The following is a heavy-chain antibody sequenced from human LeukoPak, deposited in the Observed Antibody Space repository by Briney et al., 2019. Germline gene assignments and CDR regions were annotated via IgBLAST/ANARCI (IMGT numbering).Heavy chain of an antibody. V-gene: IGHV4-39*01. CDR1: GGSISSSSYY. D-gene: IGHD6-19*01. CDR3: ARRAAGRYNNWFDP. CDR2: IYYSGST. Sequence: SETLSLTCTVSGGSISSSSYYWGWIRQPPGKGLEWIGSIYYSGSTYYNPSLKSRVAISVDTSKNQFSLKLSSVTAADTAVYYCARRAAGRYNNWFDPWGQGTLVTVSS. J-gene: IGHJ5*02.